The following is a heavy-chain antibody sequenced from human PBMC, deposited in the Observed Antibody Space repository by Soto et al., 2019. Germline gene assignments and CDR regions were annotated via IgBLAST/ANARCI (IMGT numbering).Heavy chain of an antibody. J-gene: IGHJ5*01. CDR2: IYYSGST. Sequence: SETLSLTCTVSGGSISSGGYYWSWIRQHPGKGLEWIGYIYYSGSTYYNPSLKSRVTISVDTSKNQFSLKLSSVTAADTAVYYCASVFHGNRNVREDWFHTCGHGSLVTVSA. CDR1: GGSISSGGYY. V-gene: IGHV4-31*03. D-gene: IGHD1-26*01. CDR3: ASVFHGNRNVREDWFHT.